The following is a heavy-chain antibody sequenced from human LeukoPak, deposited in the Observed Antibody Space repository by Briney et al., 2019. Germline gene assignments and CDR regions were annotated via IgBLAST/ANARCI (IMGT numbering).Heavy chain of an antibody. CDR3: AEDDGVAVAGTGTFDP. D-gene: IGHD6-19*01. V-gene: IGHV3-30*18. CDR1: GFTFSSYG. CDR2: ISYDGSNK. J-gene: IGHJ5*02. Sequence: PGGSLRLSCAASGFTFSSYGMHWVRQAPGKGLEWVAVISYDGSNKYYADSVKGRFTISSDNSKNTLYLQMNSLRAEDTAVYYCAEDDGVAVAGTGTFDPWGQGTLVTVSS.